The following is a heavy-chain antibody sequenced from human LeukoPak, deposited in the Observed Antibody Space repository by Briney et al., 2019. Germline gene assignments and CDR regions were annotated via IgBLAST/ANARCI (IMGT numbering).Heavy chain of an antibody. CDR3: ARAYAVAAPFDY. CDR2: IYTSGST. J-gene: IGHJ4*02. V-gene: IGHV4-4*07. CDR1: GGSISSYY. Sequence: PSETLSLTCTVSGGSISSYYWSWIRQPAGKGLEWLWHIYTSGSTNYNPSLKSRVTMSVDTSKNQFSLKLSSVTAADTAVYYCARAYAVAAPFDYWGQGTLVTVSS. D-gene: IGHD6-19*01.